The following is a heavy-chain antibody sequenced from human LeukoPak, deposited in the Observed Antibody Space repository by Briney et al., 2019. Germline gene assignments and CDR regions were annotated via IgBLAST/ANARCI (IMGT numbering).Heavy chain of an antibody. J-gene: IGHJ6*03. CDR2: ISSSSSYI. CDR3: ARVVAAAGTGGYYYYMDV. V-gene: IGHV3-21*01. CDR1: GFTFSSYS. Sequence: GGSLRLSCAASGFTFSSYSMNWVRQAPGKGLEWVSSISSSSSYIYYADSVKGRFTISRDNAKNSLYLQMNSLRAEDTAVYYCARVVAAAGTGGYYYYMDVWGKGTTVTISS. D-gene: IGHD6-13*01.